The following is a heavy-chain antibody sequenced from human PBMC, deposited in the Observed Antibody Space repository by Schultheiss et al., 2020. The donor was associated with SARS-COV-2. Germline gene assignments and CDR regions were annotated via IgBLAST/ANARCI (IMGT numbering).Heavy chain of an antibody. J-gene: IGHJ6*02. CDR1: GYTFTSYY. V-gene: IGHV1-46*01. CDR2: INPSGGST. D-gene: IGHD2-2*01. Sequence: ASVKVSCKASGYTFTSYYMHWVRQAPGQGLEWMGIINPSGGSTSYAQKFQGRVTVTRDTSTSTVYMELSSLRSEDTAVYYCATRAHIVVVPAAYYYYGMDVWGQGTTVTVSS. CDR3: ATRAHIVVVPAAYYYYGMDV.